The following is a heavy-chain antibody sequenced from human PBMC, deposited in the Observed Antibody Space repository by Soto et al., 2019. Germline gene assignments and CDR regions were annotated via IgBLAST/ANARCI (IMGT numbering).Heavy chain of an antibody. V-gene: IGHV4-4*02. Sequence: QVQLQESGPGLVKPSGTLSLTCAVSGGSISSSNWWSWVRQPPGKGLEWIGEIYHSGSTNYNPSLKRPVTTSVDKSRNQFSLHLSSVTAADPAGYYCARVVDRQLWSAFFGAFDIWGQGTMVTVSS. D-gene: IGHD5-18*01. CDR1: GGSISSSNW. CDR3: ARVVDRQLWSAFFGAFDI. J-gene: IGHJ3*02. CDR2: IYHSGST.